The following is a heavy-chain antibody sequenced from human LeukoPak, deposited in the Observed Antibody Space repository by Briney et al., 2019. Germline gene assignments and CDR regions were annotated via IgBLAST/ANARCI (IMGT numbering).Heavy chain of an antibody. CDR2: ISGSGGST. J-gene: IGHJ4*02. CDR3: AKDLSSGSGGY. V-gene: IGHV3-23*01. Sequence: GGSLRLSCAASGFTFSSYAMSWVRQAPGKGLEWVSAISGSGGSTYHADSVKGRFTISRDNSKNTLYLQMNSLRAEDTAVYYCAKDLSSGSGGYWGQGTLVTVSS. CDR1: GFTFSSYA. D-gene: IGHD1-26*01.